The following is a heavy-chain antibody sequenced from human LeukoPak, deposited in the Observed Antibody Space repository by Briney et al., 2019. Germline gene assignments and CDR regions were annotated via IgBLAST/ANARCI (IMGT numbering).Heavy chain of an antibody. Sequence: PSDTLSLTCTVSGGTISRHYWRCIRHPPGRARVWVAYIDYIGSTNYSPSLKSRLNISMDASKNQFSLNLGSVTAADTAVYYCARDRRRELLHAFDIWGQGKMGTVSS. CDR1: GGTISRHY. CDR3: ARDRRRELLHAFDI. CDR2: IDYIGST. D-gene: IGHD1-26*01. J-gene: IGHJ3*02. V-gene: IGHV4-59*11.